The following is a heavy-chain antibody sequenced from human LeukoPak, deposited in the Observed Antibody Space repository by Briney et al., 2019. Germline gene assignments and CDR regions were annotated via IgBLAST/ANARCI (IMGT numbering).Heavy chain of an antibody. CDR1: GGSISSYY. V-gene: IGHV4-4*07. CDR3: ARERGSSWDDAFDI. J-gene: IGHJ3*02. CDR2: IYTSGST. Sequence: PSETLSLTCTVSGGSISSYYWSWIRQPAGKGLEWIGRIYTSGSTNYNPSLKSRVTMSVDTSKNQFSLKRSSVTAADTAVYYCARERGSSWDDAFDIWGQGTMVTVSS. D-gene: IGHD6-13*01.